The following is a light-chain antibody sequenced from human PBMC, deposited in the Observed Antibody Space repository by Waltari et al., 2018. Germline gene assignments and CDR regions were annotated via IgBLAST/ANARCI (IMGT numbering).Light chain of an antibody. CDR1: SSNIENNY. Sequence: QSVLTQPPSASGTPGQRVTISFSGSSSNIENNYVYWYQQLPGTAPKLLIDRNNQRPSGVPDRFSGSKSGTSASLAISGLRSEDEADYHCAAWDDRLSGVVFGGGTRLTVL. CDR2: RNN. CDR3: AAWDDRLSGVV. V-gene: IGLV1-47*01. J-gene: IGLJ2*01.